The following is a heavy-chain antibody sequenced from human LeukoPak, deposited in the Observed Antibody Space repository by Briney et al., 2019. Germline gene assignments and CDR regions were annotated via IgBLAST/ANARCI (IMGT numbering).Heavy chain of an antibody. Sequence: ASVKVSCKASGYTFTGYYMHWVRQAPGQGLEWMGWINPNSGGTNYAQKFQGRVTMTRDTSISTAYMALSRLRSDDTAVYYCARDTYYDFWSGSDYWGQGTLVTVSS. CDR2: INPNSGGT. D-gene: IGHD3-3*01. CDR3: ARDTYYDFWSGSDY. J-gene: IGHJ4*02. CDR1: GYTFTGYY. V-gene: IGHV1-2*02.